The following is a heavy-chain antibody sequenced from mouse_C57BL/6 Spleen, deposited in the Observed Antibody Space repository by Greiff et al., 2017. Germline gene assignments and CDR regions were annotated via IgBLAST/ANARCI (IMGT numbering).Heavy chain of an antibody. CDR3: ARNGDYGSRYYAMDY. J-gene: IGHJ4*01. D-gene: IGHD1-1*01. V-gene: IGHV2-2*01. CDR1: GFSLPSYG. CDR2: LGSGGST. Sequence: VQLVESGPGLVQPSQSLSITCTVPGFSLPSYGVHWVRQSPGKCLEWRGVLGSGGSTDYNAAFISRLSISKDNSKSQVFVKMNSLQADDTAIYYCARNGDYGSRYYAMDYWGQGTSVTVSS.